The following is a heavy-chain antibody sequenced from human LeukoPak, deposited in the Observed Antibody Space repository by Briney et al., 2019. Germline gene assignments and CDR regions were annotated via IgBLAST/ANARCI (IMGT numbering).Heavy chain of an antibody. CDR3: ATDIVVVPAAIERVY. J-gene: IGHJ4*02. D-gene: IGHD2-2*02. CDR2: ISSSSSYI. V-gene: IGHV3-21*01. CDR1: GFTFSSYS. Sequence: GGSLRLSCAASGFTFSSYSMNWVRQAPGKGLEWVSSISSSSSYIYYADSVKGRFTISRDNAKNSLYLQMNGLRAEDTAVYYCATDIVVVPAAIERVYWGQGTLVTVSS.